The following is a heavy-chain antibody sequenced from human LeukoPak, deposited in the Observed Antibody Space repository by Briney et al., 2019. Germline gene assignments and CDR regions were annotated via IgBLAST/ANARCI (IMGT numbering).Heavy chain of an antibody. D-gene: IGHD1-26*01. J-gene: IGHJ4*02. Sequence: GGSLRLSCAAPGFTFSGYWMHWVRQAPGKGLMWVSRINSDGSNTAYADSVKGRFTISRDNAKNTLYLQMNSLRAEDTAVYYCARTRYSGTYYDYWGQGTLVTVSS. CDR1: GFTFSGYW. CDR2: INSDGSNT. V-gene: IGHV3-74*01. CDR3: ARTRYSGTYYDY.